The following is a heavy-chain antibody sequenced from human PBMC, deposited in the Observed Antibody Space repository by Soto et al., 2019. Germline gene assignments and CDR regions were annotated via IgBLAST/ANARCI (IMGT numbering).Heavy chain of an antibody. V-gene: IGHV4-34*01. J-gene: IGHJ6*02. CDR1: GGSFSDYF. CDR2: INHSGST. CDR3: AGREFASSSFHYYYYAVDV. Sequence: PSETLSLTCAVYGGSFSDYFWTWIRQPPGKGLEWIGEINHSGSTNFNPSLKSRVAISADTSRNQFSLRVTSVIAADTAVYYCAGREFASSSFHYYYYAVDVWGQGTTVTVSS. D-gene: IGHD6-6*01.